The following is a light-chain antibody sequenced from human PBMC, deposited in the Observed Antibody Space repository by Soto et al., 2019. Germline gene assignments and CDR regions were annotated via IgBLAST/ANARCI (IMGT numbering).Light chain of an antibody. CDR3: FSFTTTSTHV. CDR2: EVN. Sequence: QSALTHPAALSWSPGHSITISCTGTSSDIGAYDYVSWFQQHPGKAPKLMISEVNNRPSGVSNRFSGSKSGNTAYLTISGLQVEDQAEHFCFSFTTTSTHVFGTGTKVTVL. J-gene: IGLJ1*01. CDR1: SSDIGAYDY. V-gene: IGLV2-14*01.